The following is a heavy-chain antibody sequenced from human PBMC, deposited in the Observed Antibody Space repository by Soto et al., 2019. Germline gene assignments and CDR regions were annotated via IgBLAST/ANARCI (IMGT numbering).Heavy chain of an antibody. V-gene: IGHV3-74*01. D-gene: IGHD1-1*01. CDR2: INKDGSYK. Sequence: GGSLRLSCAASGFTFSSYSMNWVRQAPGKGLEWVSRINKDGSYKNYADFVEGRFTISRDDAKSELYLQMDRLRAEDTAVYYCARGGLEPFDYLGQGALVTVSS. CDR3: ARGGLEPFDY. CDR1: GFTFSSYS. J-gene: IGHJ4*02.